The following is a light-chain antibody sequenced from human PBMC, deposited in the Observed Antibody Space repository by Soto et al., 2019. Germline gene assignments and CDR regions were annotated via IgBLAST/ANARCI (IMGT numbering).Light chain of an antibody. CDR3: QSYYSSLSGSV. J-gene: IGLJ2*01. CDR2: GNS. CDR1: SSHIGAGYD. Sequence: SVLTQPPSVSGAPGQRVTISCTGSSSHIGAGYDVHWYQQLPGTAPKLLIYGNSNRPSGVPDRFSGSKSGTSASLAITGLQAEDEADYYCQSYYSSLSGSVFGGGTKLTVL. V-gene: IGLV1-40*01.